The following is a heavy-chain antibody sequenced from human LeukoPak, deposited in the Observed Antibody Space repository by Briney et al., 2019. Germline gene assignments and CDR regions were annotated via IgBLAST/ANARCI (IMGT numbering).Heavy chain of an antibody. V-gene: IGHV3-21*01. CDR2: ISSSSSYI. CDR3: ARDLPKSGSYGFGGGF. CDR1: GFTFRSYS. Sequence: GGSLRLSCVASGFTFRSYSMNWVRQAPGKGLEWVSSISSSSSYIYYADSVKGRFTISRDNAKNSLYLQMNSLRAEDTAVYYCARDLPKSGSYGFGGGFWGQGTLVTVSS. J-gene: IGHJ4*02. D-gene: IGHD1-26*01.